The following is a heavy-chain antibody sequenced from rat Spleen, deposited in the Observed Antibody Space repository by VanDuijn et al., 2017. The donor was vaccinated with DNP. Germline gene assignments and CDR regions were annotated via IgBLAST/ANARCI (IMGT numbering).Heavy chain of an antibody. V-gene: IGHV2-41*01. D-gene: IGHD1-7*01. J-gene: IGHJ2*01. CDR1: GFSLTSYN. CDR2: IWNTGGT. CDR3: TRHDYYFDY. Sequence: QVQLKESGPGLVQPSQTLSLTCTVAGFSLTSYNVHWVRQPPGKGLEWMGVIWNTGGTRYNSALKSRLSISRDTSKSQVFLELHSLQPEDTGTYYCTRHDYYFDYWGQGVMVTVSS.